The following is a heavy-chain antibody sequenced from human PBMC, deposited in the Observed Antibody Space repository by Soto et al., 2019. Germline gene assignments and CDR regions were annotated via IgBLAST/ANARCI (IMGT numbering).Heavy chain of an antibody. D-gene: IGHD3-3*01. CDR1: GGSISSSSYY. J-gene: IGHJ5*02. Sequence: SETLSLTCTVSGGSISSSSYYWGWIRQPPGKGLEWIGSIYYSGSTYYNPSLKSRVTISVDTSKNQFSLKLSSVTAADTAVYYCARRPNYDEKRFDPWCQGSLVTVS. CDR2: IYYSGST. CDR3: ARRPNYDEKRFDP. V-gene: IGHV4-39*01.